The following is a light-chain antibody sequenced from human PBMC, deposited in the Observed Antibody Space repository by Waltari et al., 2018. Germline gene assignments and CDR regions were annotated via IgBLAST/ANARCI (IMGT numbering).Light chain of an antibody. CDR3: QQYGTSPLT. CDR2: GAS. Sequence: EIVLTQSPGTLSLSAGERATLSCRASQTITTNVIAWYQQKPGQAPRRLIFGASVRATGIPDRFGGSGSGTDFTLTINRLEPEDFAVYHCQQYGTSPLTFGGGTKVEI. J-gene: IGKJ4*01. CDR1: QTITTNV. V-gene: IGKV3-20*01.